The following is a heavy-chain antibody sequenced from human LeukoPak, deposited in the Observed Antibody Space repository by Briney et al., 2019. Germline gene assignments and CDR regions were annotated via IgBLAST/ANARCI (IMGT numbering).Heavy chain of an antibody. CDR2: INHSGST. J-gene: IGHJ4*02. V-gene: IGHV4-34*01. CDR3: ARVGYSSGWYRGYDY. D-gene: IGHD6-19*01. CDR1: GGSFSGYY. Sequence: SETLSLTCAVYGGSFSGYYWSWIRQPPGKGLEWIGEINHSGSTNYNPSLKSRVTISVDTSKNQFSLKLSSVTAADTAVYYCARVGYSSGWYRGYDYWGQGTLVTVSS.